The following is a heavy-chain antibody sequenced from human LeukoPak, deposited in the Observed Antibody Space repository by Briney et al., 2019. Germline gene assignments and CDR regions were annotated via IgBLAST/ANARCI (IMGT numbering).Heavy chain of an antibody. Sequence: GGSLRLSCAAAGFTFSSYSMNWVRQAPGKGLEWVSSISSSSSYKYYEDSVKGRFTTSRDNAKNSLYLQMNSLRAEDTAVYYCASEYSSSSGFDYWGEGALVTVSS. CDR3: ASEYSSSSGFDY. CDR2: ISSSSSYK. CDR1: GFTFSSYS. V-gene: IGHV3-21*01. J-gene: IGHJ4*02. D-gene: IGHD6-6*01.